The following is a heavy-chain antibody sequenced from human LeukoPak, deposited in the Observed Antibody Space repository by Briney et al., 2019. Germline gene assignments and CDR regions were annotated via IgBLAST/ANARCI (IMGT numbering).Heavy chain of an antibody. CDR1: GGTFSSYA. D-gene: IGHD2-2*01. Sequence: VASVKVSCXASGGTFSSYAISWVRQAHGQGLEWMGGIIPIFGTANYAQKFQGRVTITADESTSTAYMELSSLRSEDTAVYYCARYCSSTSCPISDWGQGTLVTVSS. CDR3: ARYCSSTSCPISD. V-gene: IGHV1-69*13. J-gene: IGHJ4*02. CDR2: IIPIFGTA.